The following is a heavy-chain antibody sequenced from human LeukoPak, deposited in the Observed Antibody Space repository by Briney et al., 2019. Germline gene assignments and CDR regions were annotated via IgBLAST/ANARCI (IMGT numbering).Heavy chain of an antibody. Sequence: SETLSLTCTVSGRSISSSSYYWGWIRQPPGKGLEWIGSIYYSGSTYYNPSLKSRVTISVDTSKNQFSLKLSSVTAADTAVYYCARDPSTYYDFWSGYRYDAFDIWGQGTMVTVSS. J-gene: IGHJ3*02. CDR1: GRSISSSSYY. CDR3: ARDPSTYYDFWSGYRYDAFDI. CDR2: IYYSGST. V-gene: IGHV4-39*07. D-gene: IGHD3-3*01.